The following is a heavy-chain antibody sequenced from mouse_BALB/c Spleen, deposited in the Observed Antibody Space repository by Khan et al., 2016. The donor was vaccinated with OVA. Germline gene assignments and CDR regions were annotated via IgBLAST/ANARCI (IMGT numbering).Heavy chain of an antibody. CDR2: IWSDGST. D-gene: IGHD2-10*01. CDR1: GFSLTNYG. V-gene: IGHV2-6-1*01. J-gene: IGHJ4*01. CDR3: ARQPYYHYNVMDY. Sequence: VKLEESGPGLVAPSQSLSITCTISGFSLTNYGVHWIRQPPGKGLEWLVVIWSDGSTTYNSALKSRLTIPKDNSKSQVFLKMNSLQTDDTAIYFCARQPYYHYNVMDYWGQGTSVTVSS.